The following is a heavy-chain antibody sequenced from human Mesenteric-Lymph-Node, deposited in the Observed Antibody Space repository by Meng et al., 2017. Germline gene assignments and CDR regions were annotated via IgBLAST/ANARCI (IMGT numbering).Heavy chain of an antibody. CDR3: ARGGGYCSGGNCVDPDY. J-gene: IGHJ4*02. V-gene: IGHV1-8*01. Sequence: ASVKVSCKASGYTFTSYDINWLRQATGQGLEWMGWMNPNSGNTGFAQKFQGRVTMTRNTSISTAYMELSSLRSEDTAVYYCARGGGYCSGGNCVDPDYWGQGTLVTVSS. CDR1: GYTFTSYD. D-gene: IGHD2-15*01. CDR2: MNPNSGNT.